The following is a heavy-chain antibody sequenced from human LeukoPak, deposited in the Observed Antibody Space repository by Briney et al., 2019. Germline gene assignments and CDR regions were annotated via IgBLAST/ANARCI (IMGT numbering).Heavy chain of an antibody. Sequence: SQTLSLTCTVSGGSISSGGYYWSWIRQHPGKGLEWIGYIYYSGSTYYNPSLKSRVTISVDTSKNQFSLKLSSVTAADTAVYYCARGQDGYEIHWGQGTMVTVSS. CDR1: GGSISSGGYY. CDR2: IYYSGST. CDR3: ARGQDGYEIH. V-gene: IGHV4-31*03. J-gene: IGHJ4*02. D-gene: IGHD5-12*01.